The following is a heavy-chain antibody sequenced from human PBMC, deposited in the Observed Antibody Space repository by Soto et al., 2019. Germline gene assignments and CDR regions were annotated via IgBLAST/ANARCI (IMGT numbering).Heavy chain of an antibody. CDR2: ISAYNGNT. Sequence: ASVKVSCKASGHTFTSYGISWVRQAPGQGLEWMGWISAYNGNTNYAQKLQGRVTMTTDTSTSTAYMELRSLRSDDTAVYYCARDIRITIFGVLDYYYGMDVWGQGTTVTVSS. CDR3: ARDIRITIFGVLDYYYGMDV. J-gene: IGHJ6*02. D-gene: IGHD3-3*01. V-gene: IGHV1-18*01. CDR1: GHTFTSYG.